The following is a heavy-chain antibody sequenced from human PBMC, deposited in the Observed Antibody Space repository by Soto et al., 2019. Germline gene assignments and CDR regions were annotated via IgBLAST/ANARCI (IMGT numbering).Heavy chain of an antibody. Sequence: EVQLVESGGGLVQPGGSLKLSCAASGFTFSGSAMHWVRQASGKGLEWVGRIRSKPNNYATAYAASVQGRFTISRDDSKNKAYLQMNSLKTEDTAVYYCTRHTSDYWGQGTLVTVSS. V-gene: IGHV3-73*01. J-gene: IGHJ4*02. CDR2: IRSKPNNYAT. CDR1: GFTFSGSA. CDR3: TRHTSDY.